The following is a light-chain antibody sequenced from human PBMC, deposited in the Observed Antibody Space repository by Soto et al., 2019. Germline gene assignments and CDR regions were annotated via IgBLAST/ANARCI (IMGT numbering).Light chain of an antibody. CDR2: NVT. J-gene: IGLJ1*01. CDR1: SSDVGGYDY. Sequence: QSVLTQPRSVSESPGQSVTISCTGTSSDVGGYDYVSWYQQHPGKAPKLMIYNVTKRPSGVPDRFSGSRSGNTASLTISGLQAEDDADYYCCSYAGTYTFYVFGTGT. CDR3: CSYAGTYTFYV. V-gene: IGLV2-11*01.